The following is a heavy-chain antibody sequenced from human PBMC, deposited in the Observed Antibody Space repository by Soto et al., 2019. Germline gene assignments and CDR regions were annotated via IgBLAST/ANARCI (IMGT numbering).Heavy chain of an antibody. CDR2: ISGSGGST. J-gene: IGHJ4*02. CDR1: GFTFSSYA. D-gene: IGHD3-9*01. CDR3: AKVRYFDWLLYPVYFDY. Sequence: GGSLRLSCAASGFTFSSYAMSWVRQAPGKGLEWVSAISGSGGSTYYADSVKGRFTISRDNSKNTLYLQMNSLRAEDTAVYYCAKVRYFDWLLYPVYFDYWGQGTLVTVSS. V-gene: IGHV3-23*01.